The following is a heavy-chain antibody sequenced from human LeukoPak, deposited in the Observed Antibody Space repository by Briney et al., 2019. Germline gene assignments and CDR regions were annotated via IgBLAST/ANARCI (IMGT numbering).Heavy chain of an antibody. V-gene: IGHV1-18*01. J-gene: IGHJ6*02. Sequence: ASVKVSCKASGYTLTSYGISWVRQAPGQGLEWMGWISAYNGNTNYAQRLQGRVTMTTDTSTSTAYMELRSLRSDDTAVYYCARGSDYGSGIYGMDVWGQGTTVTVSS. CDR1: GYTLTSYG. D-gene: IGHD3-10*01. CDR2: ISAYNGNT. CDR3: ARGSDYGSGIYGMDV.